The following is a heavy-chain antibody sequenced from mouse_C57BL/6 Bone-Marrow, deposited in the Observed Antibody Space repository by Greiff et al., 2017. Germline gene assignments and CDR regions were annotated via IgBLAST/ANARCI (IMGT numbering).Heavy chain of an antibody. D-gene: IGHD3-2*02. Sequence: QVQLQQSGAELVRPGTSVKVSCKASGYAFTNYLIEWVKQRPGQGLEWIGEINPGSGGTNYNEKFKGKATLTADKSSSTAYMQLSSLTSEDSAVYFCARGAQATGAWFAYWGQGTLVTVSA. V-gene: IGHV1-54*01. CDR2: INPGSGGT. CDR3: ARGAQATGAWFAY. J-gene: IGHJ3*01. CDR1: GYAFTNYL.